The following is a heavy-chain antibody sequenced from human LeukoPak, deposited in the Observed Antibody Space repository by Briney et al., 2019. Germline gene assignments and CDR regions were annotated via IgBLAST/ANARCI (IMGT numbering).Heavy chain of an antibody. CDR3: ARSGGSTVFYYMDV. J-gene: IGHJ6*03. CDR1: GFTFSDYY. V-gene: IGHV3-11*04. D-gene: IGHD2-2*01. CDR2: ISSSGSTI. Sequence: GGSLRLSRAASGFTFSDYYMSWIRQAPGKGLEWVSYISSSGSTIYYADSVKGRFTISRDNAKNSLYLQMNSLRAEDTAVYYCARSGGSTVFYYMDVWGKGTTVTVSS.